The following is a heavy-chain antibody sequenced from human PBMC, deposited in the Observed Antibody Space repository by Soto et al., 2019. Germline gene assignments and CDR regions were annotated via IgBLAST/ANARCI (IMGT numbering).Heavy chain of an antibody. Sequence: TLSLTCAVSGDSISSGDYSWTRIRQPPGRGLEWIGDIHHSGSTHYNPSLKSRVTMAVDTSTNQFSLKLSSVTAADTAVYFCARYNAFGSGSWGNCFERCGQRTLLTVSS. V-gene: IGHV4-30-2*01. J-gene: IGHJ5*02. CDR1: GDSISSGDYS. CDR2: IHHSGST. CDR3: ARYNAFGSGSWGNCFER. D-gene: IGHD3-10*01.